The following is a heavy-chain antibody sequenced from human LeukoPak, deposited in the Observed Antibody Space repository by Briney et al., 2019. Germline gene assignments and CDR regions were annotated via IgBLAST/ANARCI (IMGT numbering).Heavy chain of an antibody. CDR2: IHLGDSTT. V-gene: IGHV5-51*01. CDR3: ATHCTCNSWNYFDY. J-gene: IGHJ4*02. CDR1: GYTFSGYW. D-gene: IGHD2-2*01. Sequence: GESLKISCKTSGYTFSGYWVGWVRQVPGKGLEWMGIIHLGDSTTAYSPSFQGHVTISADRSTTTAYLQWSSLKASDTAIYYCATHCTCNSWNYFDYWGLGTLVTVSS.